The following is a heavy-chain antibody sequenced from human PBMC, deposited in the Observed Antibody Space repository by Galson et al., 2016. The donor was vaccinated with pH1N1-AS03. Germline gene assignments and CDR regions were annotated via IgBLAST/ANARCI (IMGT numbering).Heavy chain of an antibody. D-gene: IGHD3-3*01. V-gene: IGHV3-30*02. CDR2: IRYDESIK. Sequence: GSLRLSCAASGFVFSTSAIHWVRQSPGKGLEWVAFIRYDESIKNYGDSVKGRFTISRDNSKNTVDLEMNSLRPEDSAVYYCVKGGGYSHGFLEYYFDSWGQGSLVTVSS. J-gene: IGHJ4*02. CDR3: VKGGGYSHGFLEYYFDS. CDR1: GFVFSTSA.